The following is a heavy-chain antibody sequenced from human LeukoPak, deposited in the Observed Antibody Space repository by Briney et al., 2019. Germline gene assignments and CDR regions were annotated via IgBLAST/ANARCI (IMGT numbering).Heavy chain of an antibody. CDR2: IYPGDSDT. V-gene: IGHV5-51*01. Sequence: GESLKISCKGSGYIFTSYWIGWVRQMPGKGLEWLGIIYPGDSDTIYSPSFQGRVTISAGKSINTAYLQWSSLKASDTAMYYCARLSGYSNGYDPDFDYWGQGTLVTVSP. CDR1: GYIFTSYW. J-gene: IGHJ4*02. CDR3: ARLSGYSNGYDPDFDY. D-gene: IGHD5-18*01.